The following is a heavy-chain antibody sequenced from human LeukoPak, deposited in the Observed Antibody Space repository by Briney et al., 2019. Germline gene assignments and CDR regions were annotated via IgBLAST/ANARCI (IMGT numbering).Heavy chain of an antibody. CDR3: ARVKGPYSSSSDY. J-gene: IGHJ4*02. CDR1: GGTFSSYA. D-gene: IGHD6-6*01. CDR2: IIPIFGTA. Sequence: GASVKVSCKASGGTFSSYAISWVRQAPGQGLEWIGGIIPIFGTANYAQKFQGRVTITADESTSTAYMELSSLRSEDTAVYYCARVKGPYSSSSDYWGQGTLVTVSS. V-gene: IGHV1-69*01.